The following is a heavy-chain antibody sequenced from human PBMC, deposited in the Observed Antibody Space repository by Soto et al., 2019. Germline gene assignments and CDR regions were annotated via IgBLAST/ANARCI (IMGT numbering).Heavy chain of an antibody. V-gene: IGHV3-43D*04. D-gene: IGHD1-1*01. Sequence: GGSLRLSCAASGFSFDHFPMHWVRQPPGRGLEWVSLITWDGGSTYYADSVKGRFTISRDNSKNSLYLRMNSLRVEDTALYYCAKDARESGSTTNNYFDYWGQGTLVTVSS. CDR2: ITWDGGST. J-gene: IGHJ4*02. CDR3: AKDARESGSTTNNYFDY. CDR1: GFSFDHFP.